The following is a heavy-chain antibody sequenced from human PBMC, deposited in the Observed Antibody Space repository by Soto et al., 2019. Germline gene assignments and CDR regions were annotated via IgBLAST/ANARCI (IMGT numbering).Heavy chain of an antibody. Sequence: QVQLVQSGAEVKKPGASVKVSCKASGYTCTSYGISWVRQAPGQGIEWMGWISAYNGNTNYAQKLHVRVTMTTDTSTSTAYMELRSLRSDDTAVYYCARDLLTIVRFYRTPNPTFAYWVQGTLVTVSS. J-gene: IGHJ4*02. CDR1: GYTCTSYG. D-gene: IGHD3-10*01. CDR2: ISAYNGNT. V-gene: IGHV1-18*01. CDR3: ARDLLTIVRFYRTPNPTFAY.